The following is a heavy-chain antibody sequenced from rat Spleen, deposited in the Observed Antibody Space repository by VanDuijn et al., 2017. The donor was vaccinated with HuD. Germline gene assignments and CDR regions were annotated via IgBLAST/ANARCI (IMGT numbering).Heavy chain of an antibody. Sequence: EVQLVESGGGLVQPGRSLKLSCAASGFTFSSFAMAWVRQAPKKGLEWIATITSGGSYTYYPDSVKGRFTISRDNAKTTLYLQMDSLRSEDTATYYCARRPPYNSFDYWGQGVMVTVSS. CDR2: ITSGGSYT. CDR1: GFTFSSFA. D-gene: IGHD1-10*01. CDR3: ARRPPYNSFDY. J-gene: IGHJ2*01. V-gene: IGHV5S13*01.